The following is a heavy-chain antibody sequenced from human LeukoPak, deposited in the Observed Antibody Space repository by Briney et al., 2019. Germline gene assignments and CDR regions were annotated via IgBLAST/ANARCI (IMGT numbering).Heavy chain of an antibody. CDR2: FDPEDGET. D-gene: IGHD2-2*01. V-gene: IGHV1-24*01. CDR1: GYTLTELS. CDR3: ATGPPYCSSTSCDFDY. Sequence: ASVKVSCKVSGYTLTELSMHWVRQAPGKGLEWMGGFDPEDGETIYAQKFQGRVTMTEDTSTDTAYMELSSLRSEDTAVYYCATGPPYCSSTSCDFDYWGQGTLVTVSS. J-gene: IGHJ4*02.